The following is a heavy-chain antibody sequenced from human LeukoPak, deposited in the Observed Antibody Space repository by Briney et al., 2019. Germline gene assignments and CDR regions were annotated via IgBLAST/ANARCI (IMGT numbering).Heavy chain of an antibody. Sequence: GGSLRLSCAASGFTFSSYSMNWVRQAPGKGLNWVSSISSSSSYIYYADSVKGRFTISRDNAKNSLYLQMDSLRAEDTAVYYCARDSGSSGWYEWFDPWGQGTLVTVSS. D-gene: IGHD6-19*01. J-gene: IGHJ5*02. CDR2: ISSSSSYI. V-gene: IGHV3-21*01. CDR3: ARDSGSSGWYEWFDP. CDR1: GFTFSSYS.